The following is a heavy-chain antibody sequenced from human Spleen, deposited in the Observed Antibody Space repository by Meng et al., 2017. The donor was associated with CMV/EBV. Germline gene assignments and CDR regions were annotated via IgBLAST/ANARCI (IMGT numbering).Heavy chain of an antibody. J-gene: IGHJ6*02. Sequence: SETLSLTCTVSGGSITSHYWSWIRQPPGKGLEWIGYIYYSGSTNYNPSLKSRVTISVDTSKTQFSLKLTSVTAAATAVYYCARDGGLYTMDVWGQGTTVTVSS. V-gene: IGHV4-59*11. D-gene: IGHD4-23*01. CDR2: IYYSGST. CDR1: GGSITSHY. CDR3: ARDGGLYTMDV.